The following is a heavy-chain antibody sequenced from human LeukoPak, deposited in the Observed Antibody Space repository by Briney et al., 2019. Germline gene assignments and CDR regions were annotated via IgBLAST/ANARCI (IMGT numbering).Heavy chain of an antibody. CDR1: GYTFTGYY. CDR2: IIPIFGTA. Sequence: SVKVSCKASGYTFTGYYMHWVRQAPGQGLEWMGGIIPIFGTANYAQKFQGRVTITTDESTSTAYMELSSLRSEDTAVYYCAGPLEWLFWKDAFDIWGQGTMVTVSS. V-gene: IGHV1-69*05. D-gene: IGHD3-3*01. CDR3: AGPLEWLFWKDAFDI. J-gene: IGHJ3*02.